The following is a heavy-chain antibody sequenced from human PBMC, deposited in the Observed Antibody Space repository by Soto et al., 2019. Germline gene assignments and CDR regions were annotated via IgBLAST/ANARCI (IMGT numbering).Heavy chain of an antibody. CDR3: ARDSGTPGIAAAGLYGMDV. D-gene: IGHD6-13*01. Sequence: PGGSLRLSCAASGFTSSSYGMHWVRQAPGKGLEWVAVIWYDGSNKYYADSVKGRFTISRDNSKNTLYLQMNSLRAEDTAVYYCARDSGTPGIAAAGLYGMDVWGQGTTVTVSS. J-gene: IGHJ6*02. CDR2: IWYDGSNK. CDR1: GFTSSSYG. V-gene: IGHV3-33*01.